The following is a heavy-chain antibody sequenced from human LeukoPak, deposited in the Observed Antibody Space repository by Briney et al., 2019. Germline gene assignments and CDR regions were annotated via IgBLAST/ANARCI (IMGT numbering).Heavy chain of an antibody. CDR3: ASTLDYGDPTSFDY. D-gene: IGHD4-17*01. CDR1: GYIFTDYY. CDR2: INPNSGGT. Sequence: ASVKVSCKASGYIFTDYYMHWVRQAPGQGLEWMGWINPNSGGTNYAQKFQGRVTMTRDTSISTAYMELSRLRSDDTAVYYCASTLDYGDPTSFDYWGQGTLVTVSS. V-gene: IGHV1-2*02. J-gene: IGHJ4*02.